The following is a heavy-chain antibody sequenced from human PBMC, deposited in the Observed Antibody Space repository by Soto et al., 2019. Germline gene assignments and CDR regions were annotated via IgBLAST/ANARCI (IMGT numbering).Heavy chain of an antibody. V-gene: IGHV4-30-2*01. CDR2: ILHTGGT. Sequence: SETLSLLCAVSGGSISGGGFSWSWIRQPPGKGLEWIGYILHTGGTQYNPSLKSRVSMSVDKSKNQFSLHLTSVTAADTAVYYCARLQFGEGFDYWGQGTLVTVSS. D-gene: IGHD3-10*01. CDR1: GGSISGGGFS. CDR3: ARLQFGEGFDY. J-gene: IGHJ4*02.